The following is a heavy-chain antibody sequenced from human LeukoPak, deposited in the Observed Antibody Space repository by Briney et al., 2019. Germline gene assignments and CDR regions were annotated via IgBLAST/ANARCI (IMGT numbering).Heavy chain of an antibody. J-gene: IGHJ4*02. CDR1: GYTFTSYG. V-gene: IGHV1-69*05. CDR2: IIPIFGTA. D-gene: IGHD1-7*01. CDR3: AQNWNCDL. Sequence: SVKVSCKASGYTFTSYGISWVRQAPGQGLEWMGGIIPIFGTANYAQKFQGRVTITTDESTSTAYMELSSLRSEDTAVYYCAQNWNCDLWGQGTLVTVSS.